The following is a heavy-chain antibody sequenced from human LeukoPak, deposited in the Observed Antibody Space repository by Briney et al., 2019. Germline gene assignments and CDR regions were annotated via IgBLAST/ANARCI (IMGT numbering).Heavy chain of an antibody. CDR3: ARTTFSSRDYCYYGMDV. D-gene: IGHD2/OR15-2a*01. V-gene: IGHV1-2*02. CDR1: GYTFTGYY. Sequence: ASVKVSCKASGYTFTGYYMHWVRQAPGQGLEWMGWINPNSGGTNYAQKCQGRVNMTRDTSISTAYMELSRLRSDDTAVYYCARTTFSSRDYCYYGMDVWGQGTTVTVSS. CDR2: INPNSGGT. J-gene: IGHJ6*02.